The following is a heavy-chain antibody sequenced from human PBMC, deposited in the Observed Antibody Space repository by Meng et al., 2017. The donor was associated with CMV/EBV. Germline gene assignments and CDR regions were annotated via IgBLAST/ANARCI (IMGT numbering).Heavy chain of an antibody. CDR2: IYPGYSDT. D-gene: IGHD3-3*01. CDR1: GYSFTSYW. CDR3: ARKSYYDFWSGPVDGMDV. J-gene: IGHJ6*02. V-gene: IGHV5-51*01. Sequence: GESLKISCKGSGYSFTSYWIGWVRQMPGKGLEWMGIIYPGYSDTRYSPSFQGQVTISADKSISTAYLQWSSLKASDTAMYYCARKSYYDFWSGPVDGMDVWGQGTTVTVSS.